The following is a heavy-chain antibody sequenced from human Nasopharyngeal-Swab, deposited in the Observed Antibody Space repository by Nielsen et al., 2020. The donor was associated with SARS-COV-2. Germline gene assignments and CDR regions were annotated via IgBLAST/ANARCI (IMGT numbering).Heavy chain of an antibody. CDR2: FDPEDGET. D-gene: IGHD6-19*01. J-gene: IGHJ5*02. CDR3: ATGQQWLVQWFDP. CDR1: GYTLTDFS. V-gene: IGHV1-24*01. Sequence: ASVKISCKVSGYTLTDFSMIWVRQAPGKGLVWMGGFDPEDGETIYAQKFQGRVTMTEDTSTDTAYMELSSLRSEDKAVYYCATGQQWLVQWFDPWGQGTLVTVSS.